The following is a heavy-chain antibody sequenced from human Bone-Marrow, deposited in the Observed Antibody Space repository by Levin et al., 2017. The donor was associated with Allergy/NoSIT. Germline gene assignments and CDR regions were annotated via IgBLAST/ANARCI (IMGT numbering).Heavy chain of an antibody. Sequence: GESLKISCAASGFTFSSYSMNWVRQAPGKGLEWLSSISGSSNYIYYADSVKGRFTVSRDNAKNTLYLQSNSLRDEDTAVYYCARDQSRGGYESGAYWGQGTLVTVSS. CDR2: ISGSSNYI. J-gene: IGHJ4*02. CDR1: GFTFSSYS. V-gene: IGHV3-21*01. D-gene: IGHD5-12*01. CDR3: ARDQSRGGYESGAY.